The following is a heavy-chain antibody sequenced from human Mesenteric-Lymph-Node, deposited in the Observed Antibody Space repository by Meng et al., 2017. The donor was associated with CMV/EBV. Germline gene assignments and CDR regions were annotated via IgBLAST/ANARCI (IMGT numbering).Heavy chain of an antibody. V-gene: IGHV4-34*01. Sequence: SETLSLTCAVYGGSFSGYYWSWIRQPPGKGLEWIGEINHSGSTNYNPSLKSRVTISVDTSKNQFSLKLSSVTAADTAVYYCARGHSLNPRQRRPKPPTMVVTRYAFDIWGQGTMVTVSS. CDR1: GGSFSGYY. D-gene: IGHD4-23*01. J-gene: IGHJ3*02. CDR2: INHSGST. CDR3: ARGHSLNPRQRRPKPPTMVVTRYAFDI.